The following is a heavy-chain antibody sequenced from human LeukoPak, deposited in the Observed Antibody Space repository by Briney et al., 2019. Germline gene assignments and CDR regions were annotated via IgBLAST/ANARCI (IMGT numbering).Heavy chain of an antibody. CDR3: ASPHIVVVPAALTSSDFDP. D-gene: IGHD2-2*01. Sequence: GGSLRLSCAASGFTFSSYAMSWVRQAPGKGLEWVASINSDGSEGYYADVVKGRFTISRDNAKNSLYLQINSLRAEDTAVYYCASPHIVVVPAALTSSDFDPWGQGTLVTVSS. V-gene: IGHV3-7*03. CDR1: GFTFSSYA. J-gene: IGHJ5*02. CDR2: INSDGSEG.